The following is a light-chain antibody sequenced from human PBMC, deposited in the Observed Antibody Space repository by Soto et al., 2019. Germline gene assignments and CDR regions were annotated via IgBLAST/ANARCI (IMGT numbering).Light chain of an antibody. J-gene: IGLJ2*01. CDR2: STS. CDR3: LLYFGSSQI. CDR1: TGAVTSDSY. V-gene: IGLV7-43*01. Sequence: QAVVTQEPSLTVSPGGTVTLTCASSTGAVTSDSYPNWLQQKPGQAPRALIYSTSNSHSWTPARFSGSLLGGKAALTLSGVQPEDEAEYYCLLYFGSSQIFGGGTKLTVL.